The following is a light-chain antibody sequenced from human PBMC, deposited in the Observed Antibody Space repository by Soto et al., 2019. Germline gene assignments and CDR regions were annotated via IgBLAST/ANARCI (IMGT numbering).Light chain of an antibody. V-gene: IGLV2-14*01. Sequence: QSVLTQPASVSGSPGQSITISCTGTTGDVGGYDYVSWYQQYPYNAPKLIIYEVTNRPSGISNRFSGSKSGNTAFLTIYGLQAEDEADYYCSSHTSGNTRVFGTGTKVTVL. CDR2: EVT. CDR3: SSHTSGNTRV. CDR1: TGDVGGYDY. J-gene: IGLJ1*01.